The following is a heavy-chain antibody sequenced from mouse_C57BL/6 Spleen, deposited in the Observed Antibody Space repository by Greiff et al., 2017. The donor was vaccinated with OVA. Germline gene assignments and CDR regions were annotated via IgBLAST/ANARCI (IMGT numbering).Heavy chain of an antibody. V-gene: IGHV1-55*01. D-gene: IGHD1-1*01. J-gene: IGHJ1*03. CDR2: IYPGSGST. CDR1: GYTFTSYW. CDR3: ASSVITTVVAEYFDV. Sequence: QVQLQQPGAELVKPGASVKMSCKASGYTFTSYWITWVKQRPGQGLEWIGDIYPGSGSTNYNEKFKSKATLTVDTSSSTAYMQLSSLTSEDSAVYYCASSVITTVVAEYFDVWGTGTTVTVSS.